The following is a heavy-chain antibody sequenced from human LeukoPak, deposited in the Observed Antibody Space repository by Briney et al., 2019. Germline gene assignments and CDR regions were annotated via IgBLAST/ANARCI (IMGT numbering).Heavy chain of an antibody. J-gene: IGHJ4*02. CDR3: AMQATGGYMPLDY. Sequence: PGRSLRLSCAASGFTFDDYAMNWVRQGPGKGLEWVASISGNGANTYFADSVEGRFTISRDNSRNTLYLQMNGLRAEDTALYHCAMQATGGYMPLDYWGQGTLVTVSS. D-gene: IGHD2-8*02. CDR1: GFTFDDYA. CDR2: ISGNGANT. V-gene: IGHV3-23*01.